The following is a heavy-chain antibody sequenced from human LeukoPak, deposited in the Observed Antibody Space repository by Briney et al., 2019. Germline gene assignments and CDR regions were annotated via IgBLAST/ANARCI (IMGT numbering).Heavy chain of an antibody. Sequence: PGGSLRLSCAASGFTFSSYGMHWVRQAPGKGLEWVAVIWYDGSNKYYADSVKGRFTISRDNSENTLYLQMNSLRAEDTAVYYCARAPYSSSALDYWGQGTLVTVSS. CDR1: GFTFSSYG. V-gene: IGHV3-33*01. CDR3: ARAPYSSSALDY. J-gene: IGHJ4*02. D-gene: IGHD6-13*01. CDR2: IWYDGSNK.